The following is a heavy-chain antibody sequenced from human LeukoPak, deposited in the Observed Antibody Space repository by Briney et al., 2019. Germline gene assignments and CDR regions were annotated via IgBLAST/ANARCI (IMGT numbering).Heavy chain of an antibody. CDR1: GFTFSNSA. Sequence: PGGSLRLSCAASGFTFSNSAMNWVRQAPGKGLEWVSAVNSRGISTYYADSVKGRFTISRDNSKNTLYLQINSLRAEDTAVYYCARVGLDRRGYSGYEAFDYWGQGTLVTVSS. J-gene: IGHJ4*02. CDR3: ARVGLDRRGYSGYEAFDY. D-gene: IGHD5-12*01. CDR2: VNSRGIST. V-gene: IGHV3-23*01.